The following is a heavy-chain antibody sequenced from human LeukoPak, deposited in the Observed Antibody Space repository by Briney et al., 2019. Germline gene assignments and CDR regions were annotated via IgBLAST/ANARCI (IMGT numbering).Heavy chain of an antibody. Sequence: SETLSLTCTVSGGSIGSYYWSWIRQPPGKGLEWIGYIYYSGSTNYNPSLKSRVTISVDTSKNQFSLKLSSVTAADTAVYYCARVVAEDAFDIWGQGTMVTVSS. CDR3: ARVVAEDAFDI. CDR1: GGSIGSYY. J-gene: IGHJ3*02. V-gene: IGHV4-59*01. D-gene: IGHD5-12*01. CDR2: IYYSGST.